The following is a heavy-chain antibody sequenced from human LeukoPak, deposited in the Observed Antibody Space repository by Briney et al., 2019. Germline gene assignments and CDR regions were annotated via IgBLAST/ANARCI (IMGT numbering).Heavy chain of an antibody. J-gene: IGHJ4*02. V-gene: IGHV4-39*01. CDR3: AGHGGSGWQRPDY. Sequence: ETLSLTCTVSGGSISTVSHYWGWIRQPPGKGLEWIGRIYYSGSTYYNPSLKSRVTISVDTSKNQFSLNLSSVTAADTAVYYCAGHGGSGWQRPDYWGQGTLVTVSS. CDR1: GGSISTVSHY. D-gene: IGHD6-19*01. CDR2: IYYSGST.